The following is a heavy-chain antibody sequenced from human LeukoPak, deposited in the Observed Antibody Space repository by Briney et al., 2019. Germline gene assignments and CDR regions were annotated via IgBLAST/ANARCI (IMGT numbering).Heavy chain of an antibody. CDR2: IIPIFGTA. CDR1: GGTFSSYA. CDR3: ARDQGYDSSGYYYGVGWFDP. Sequence: ASVEVSCKASGGTFSSYAISWVRQAPGQGLEWMGGIIPIFGTANYAQKFQGRVTITADESTSTAYMELSSLRSEDTAVYYCARDQGYDSSGYYYGVGWFDPWGQGTLVTVSS. V-gene: IGHV1-69*13. D-gene: IGHD3-22*01. J-gene: IGHJ5*02.